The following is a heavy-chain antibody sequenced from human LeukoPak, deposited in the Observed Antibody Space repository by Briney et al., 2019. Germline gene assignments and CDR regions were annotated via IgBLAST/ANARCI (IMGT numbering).Heavy chain of an antibody. Sequence: KPSETLSLTCTVSGYSISSGYYWGWIRQPPGKGLEWIGSIYHSGSTYYNPSLKSRVTISVDTSKNQFSLKLSSVTAADTAVYYCARTISKYQLLVFDYWGQGTLVTVSS. CDR1: GYSISSGYY. CDR2: IYHSGST. D-gene: IGHD2-2*01. CDR3: ARTISKYQLLVFDY. J-gene: IGHJ4*02. V-gene: IGHV4-38-2*02.